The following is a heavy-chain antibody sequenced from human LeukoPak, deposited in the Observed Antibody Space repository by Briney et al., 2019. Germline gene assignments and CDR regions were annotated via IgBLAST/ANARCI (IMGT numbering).Heavy chain of an antibody. CDR1: GLFFSTNW. V-gene: IGHV3-7*01. Sequence: PGGSLRLSCAASGLFFSTNWMSWVRQAPGKGLEWVATIKPDGRDKYYVDPVKGRFTMSRDNGKNSVYLQMNSLRAEDTAVYYCARARKSGGITMIRGVKDRGWFDPWGQGTLVTVSS. CDR2: IKPDGRDK. J-gene: IGHJ5*02. D-gene: IGHD3-10*01. CDR3: ARARKSGGITMIRGVKDRGWFDP.